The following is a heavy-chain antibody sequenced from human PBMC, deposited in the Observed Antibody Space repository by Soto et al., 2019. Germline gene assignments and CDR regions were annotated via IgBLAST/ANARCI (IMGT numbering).Heavy chain of an antibody. CDR1: GFTFSSYA. J-gene: IGHJ4*02. V-gene: IGHV3-30-3*01. D-gene: IGHD1-26*01. CDR2: ISYDGSNK. CDR3: AREAERYSFDY. Sequence: GGSLRLSCAASGFTFSSYAMHWVRQAPGKGLEWVAVISYDGSNKYYADSVKGRFTISRDNSKNTLYLQMNSLRAEDTAVYYCAREAERYSFDYWGQGTLVTVSS.